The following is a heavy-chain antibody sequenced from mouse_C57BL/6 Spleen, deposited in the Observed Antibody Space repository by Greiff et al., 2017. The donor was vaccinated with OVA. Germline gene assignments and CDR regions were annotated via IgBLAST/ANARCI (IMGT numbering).Heavy chain of an antibody. J-gene: IGHJ1*03. Sequence: QVQLQQPEAELVRPGSSVKLSCKASGYTFTSYWMDWVKQRPGQGLEWIGNIYPSDSETHYNQKFKDKATLTVDKSSSTAYMQLSSLTSEDSAVYYCARLQAPFWYFDVWGTGTTVTVSS. CDR2: IYPSDSET. CDR3: ARLQAPFWYFDV. V-gene: IGHV1-61*01. CDR1: GYTFTSYW.